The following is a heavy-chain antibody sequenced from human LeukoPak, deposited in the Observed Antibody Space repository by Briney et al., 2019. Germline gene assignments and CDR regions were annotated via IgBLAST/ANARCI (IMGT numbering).Heavy chain of an antibody. CDR2: INTSGGST. CDR3: ARSQGGNTLWFDP. CDR1: GYTFTSYY. D-gene: IGHD4-23*01. V-gene: IGHV1-46*01. Sequence: ASVKVSCKASGYTFTSYYMHWVRQAPGQGLEWVGIINTSGGSTTYAQKLQGRVSMTRDTSTSTDYLEVSGLRSEDTAVYYCARSQGGNTLWFDPWGQGTLVTVSS. J-gene: IGHJ5*02.